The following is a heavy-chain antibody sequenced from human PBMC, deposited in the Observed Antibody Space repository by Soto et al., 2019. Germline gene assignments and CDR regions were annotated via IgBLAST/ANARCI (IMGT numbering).Heavy chain of an antibody. Sequence: GGSLRLSCAASGFTFSSYWMHWVRQAPGKGLVWVSRINSDGSSTSYADSVKGRFTISRDNAKNTLYLQMNSLRAEDTAVYYCARVDYDFWSGYGHWFDPWGQGTLVTVSS. J-gene: IGHJ5*02. D-gene: IGHD3-3*01. CDR1: GFTFSSYW. CDR3: ARVDYDFWSGYGHWFDP. CDR2: INSDGSST. V-gene: IGHV3-74*01.